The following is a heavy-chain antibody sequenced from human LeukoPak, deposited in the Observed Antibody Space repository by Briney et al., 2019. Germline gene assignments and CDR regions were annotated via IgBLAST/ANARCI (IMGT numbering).Heavy chain of an antibody. D-gene: IGHD1-26*01. CDR3: ASPYSGSYSPFDY. Sequence: SETLSLTCAVYGGSFSGYYWSWIRQPPGKGLEWIGEIYHSGSTNYNPSLKSRVTISVDKSKNQFSLKLSSVTAADTAVYYCASPYSGSYSPFDYWGQGTLVTVSS. V-gene: IGHV4-34*01. J-gene: IGHJ4*02. CDR2: IYHSGST. CDR1: GGSFSGYY.